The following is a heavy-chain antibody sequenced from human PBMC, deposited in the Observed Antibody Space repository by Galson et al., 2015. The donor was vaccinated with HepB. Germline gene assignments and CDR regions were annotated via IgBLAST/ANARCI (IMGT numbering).Heavy chain of an antibody. CDR2: IDWDDDK. V-gene: IGHV2-70*11. J-gene: IGHJ4*02. CDR3: ARTPSHTAMVIDY. D-gene: IGHD5-18*01. CDR1: GFSLSTSGMC. Sequence: PALVKPTQTLPLTCTFPGFSLSTSGMCVSWIRQPPGKALEWLARIDWDDDKYYSTSLKTRLTISKDTSKNQVVLTMTNMDPVDTATYSCARTPSHTAMVIDYWGQGTLVTVSS.